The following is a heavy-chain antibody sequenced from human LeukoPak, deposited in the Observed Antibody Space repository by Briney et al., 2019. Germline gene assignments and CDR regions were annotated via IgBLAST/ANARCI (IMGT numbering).Heavy chain of an antibody. V-gene: IGHV1-8*01. D-gene: IGHD3-3*01. Sequence: GASVKVSCKASGYTFTSYDINWVRQATGQGLEWMGWMNPNSGNTGYAQKFQGRVTMTRNTSISTAYMELSSLRSEDTAVYYCARGQTDFWSGYYRGYYYYGMDVWGQGTTVTVSS. CDR3: ARGQTDFWSGYYRGYYYYGMDV. CDR1: GYTFTSYD. J-gene: IGHJ6*02. CDR2: MNPNSGNT.